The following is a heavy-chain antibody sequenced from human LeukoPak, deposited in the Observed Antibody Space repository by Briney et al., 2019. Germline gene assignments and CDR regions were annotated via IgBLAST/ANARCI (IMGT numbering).Heavy chain of an antibody. CDR2: INPSGGST. J-gene: IGHJ4*02. V-gene: IGHV1-46*01. CDR1: GYTFTSYY. CDR3: ARVRAGRGVNLKGYFDY. D-gene: IGHD3-10*01. Sequence: ASVKVSCKASGYTFTSYYMHWVRQAPGQGLEWMGIINPSGGSTSYAQRFQGRVTMTRDTSTSTVYMELSSLRSEDTAVYYCARVRAGRGVNLKGYFDYWGQGTLXTVSS.